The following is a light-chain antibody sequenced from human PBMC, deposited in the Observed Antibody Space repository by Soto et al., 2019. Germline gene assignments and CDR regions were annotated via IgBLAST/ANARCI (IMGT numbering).Light chain of an antibody. J-gene: IGLJ3*02. Sequence: QSVLTQPASVSGSPGQSITISCTGTSSDVGGYNYVSWYQHHPGKAPKVMIYEVSNRPSGVSNRFSGSKSGNTASLTISGLQAEDEADYYCSSYTSTSSWVFGGGTKVT. CDR2: EVS. V-gene: IGLV2-14*01. CDR3: SSYTSTSSWV. CDR1: SSDVGGYNY.